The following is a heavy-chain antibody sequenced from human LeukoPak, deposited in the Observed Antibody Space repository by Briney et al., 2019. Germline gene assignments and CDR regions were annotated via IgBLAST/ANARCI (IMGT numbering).Heavy chain of an antibody. CDR1: GGTFSSYA. J-gene: IGHJ3*02. D-gene: IGHD3-22*01. CDR2: IIPILGIA. Sequence: SVKVSCKASGGTFSSYAISWVRQAPGQGLEWMGRIIPILGIANYAQKFQGRVTITADKSTSTAYMELSSLRSEDTAVYYCATDQDSSGYYTRSGGAFDIWGQGTMVTVSS. V-gene: IGHV1-69*04. CDR3: ATDQDSSGYYTRSGGAFDI.